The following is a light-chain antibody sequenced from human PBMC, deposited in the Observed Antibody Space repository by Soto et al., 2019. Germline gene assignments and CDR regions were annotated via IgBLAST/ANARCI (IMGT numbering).Light chain of an antibody. V-gene: IGKV2-30*01. CDR3: MQGSHWPRT. CDR2: KVS. CDR1: QSLVYTNGNTY. Sequence: VAMTQSPVSLPVTLGQPASISCRSSQSLVYTNGNTYLNWFHQRPGQSPRRLFYKVSNRDSGVPDRFSASGSGNDFTLTISRVEAEDVGIYYCMQGSHWPRTFGQGTKVEIK. J-gene: IGKJ1*01.